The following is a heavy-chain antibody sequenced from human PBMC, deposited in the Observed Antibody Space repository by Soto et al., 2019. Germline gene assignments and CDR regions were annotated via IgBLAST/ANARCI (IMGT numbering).Heavy chain of an antibody. CDR2: VKSRTDGGTP. V-gene: IGHV3-15*01. CDR1: GFTFTNAW. CDR3: TAHFSLHEYFEY. Sequence: GGSLRLSCTASGFTFTNAWMSWVRQAPGKGLEWVGRVKSRTDGGTPDYAAPVKGRFTISRDDSKNTIYLQMNVLRSEDTALYYCTAHFSLHEYFEYWGQGILVTVSS. J-gene: IGHJ4*02.